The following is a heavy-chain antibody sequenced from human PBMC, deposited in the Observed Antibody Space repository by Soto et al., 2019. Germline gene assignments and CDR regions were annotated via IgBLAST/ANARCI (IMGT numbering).Heavy chain of an antibody. Sequence: SQTLSLTCAISGDSVSSNSAAWNWIRQSPSRGLEWLGRTYYRSKWYNDYAVSVKSRITINPDTSKNQFSLQLNSVTPEDTAVYYCARDRADLDSSSWYWASDYYYGMDVWGQGTTVTVSS. CDR2: TYYRSKWYN. CDR1: GDSVSSNSAA. J-gene: IGHJ6*02. V-gene: IGHV6-1*01. D-gene: IGHD6-13*01. CDR3: ARDRADLDSSSWYWASDYYYGMDV.